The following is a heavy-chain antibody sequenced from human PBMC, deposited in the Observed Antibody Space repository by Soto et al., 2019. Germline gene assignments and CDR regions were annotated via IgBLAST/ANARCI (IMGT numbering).Heavy chain of an antibody. D-gene: IGHD6-19*01. J-gene: IGHJ1*01. Sequence: ASVKVSCKASGYTFTGYYMHWVRQAPGQGLEWMGWIDPNSGGTNYAQKFQGWVTMTRDTSISTAYMELSRLRSDDTAVYYCARAFSCGRSQAEYLHHWGQGTLVPVSS. V-gene: IGHV1-2*04. CDR1: GYTFTGYY. CDR3: ARAFSCGRSQAEYLHH. CDR2: IDPNSGGT.